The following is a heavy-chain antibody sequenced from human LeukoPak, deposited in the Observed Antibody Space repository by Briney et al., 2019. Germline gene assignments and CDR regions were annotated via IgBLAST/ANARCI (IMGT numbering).Heavy chain of an antibody. V-gene: IGHV3-30*03. D-gene: IGHD5-18*01. CDR2: ISYDGSNK. CDR3: ARDPGYSYGFDY. CDR1: GFTFSSYW. Sequence: GSLRLSCAASGFTFSSYWMSWVRQAPGKGLEWVAVISYDGSNKYYADSVKGRFTISRDNSKNTLYLQMNSLRAEDTAVYYCARDPGYSYGFDYWGQGTLVTVSS. J-gene: IGHJ4*02.